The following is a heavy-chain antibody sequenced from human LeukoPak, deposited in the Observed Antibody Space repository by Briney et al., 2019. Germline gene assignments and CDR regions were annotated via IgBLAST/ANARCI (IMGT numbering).Heavy chain of an antibody. CDR2: IYYSGST. J-gene: IGHJ4*02. Sequence: PSETLSLTCTVSGDSISSYYWSWLRQPPGKGLEWIGYIYYSGSTNYNPSLKSRVTISVDTSKNQFSLKLSSVTAADTAVYYCARSYYYDSSGCPYWGQGTLVTVSS. V-gene: IGHV4-59*12. D-gene: IGHD3-22*01. CDR3: ARSYYYDSSGCPY. CDR1: GDSISSYY.